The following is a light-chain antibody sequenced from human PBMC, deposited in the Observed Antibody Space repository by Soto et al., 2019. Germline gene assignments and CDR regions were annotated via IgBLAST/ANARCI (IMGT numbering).Light chain of an antibody. CDR2: DAS. V-gene: IGKV1-5*01. CDR3: QQYKSYFTWS. CDR1: QSISRW. Sequence: DIQMTQSPSTLSASVGDRVTITCRASQSISRWWAWYQQKPGKAPKLLIYDASSLESGVPSRFSGSGSGTEFTLTISSLQPDDFATYYCQQYKSYFTWSFGQGTKVEIK. J-gene: IGKJ1*01.